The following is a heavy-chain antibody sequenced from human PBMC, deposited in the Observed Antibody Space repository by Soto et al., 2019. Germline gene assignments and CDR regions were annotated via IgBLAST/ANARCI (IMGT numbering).Heavy chain of an antibody. CDR3: ARGHNWNDVEGDNFDY. J-gene: IGHJ4*02. CDR2: IKQDGSEK. D-gene: IGHD1-1*01. CDR1: GFTFSSYW. V-gene: IGHV3-7*01. Sequence: EVQLVESGVGLVQPGGSLRLSCAASGFTFSSYWMSWVRQAPGKGLEWVANIKQDGSEKYYVDSVKGRFTISRDNAKNSLYLQMNSLRAEDTAVYYCARGHNWNDVEGDNFDYWGQGTLVTVS.